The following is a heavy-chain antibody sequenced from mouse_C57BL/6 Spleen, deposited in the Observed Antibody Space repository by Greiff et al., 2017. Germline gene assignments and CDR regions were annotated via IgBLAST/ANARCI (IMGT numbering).Heavy chain of an antibody. Sequence: EVQVVESGGDLVKPGGSLKLSCAASGFTFRSYGMSCVRQTPDKRLEWVATISSGGSYTYTQDSVKGRFTISRDNAKNTLYLQMSSLKSEDTAMYYCARQRGYLFYYAMDYWGQGTSVTVAS. V-gene: IGHV5-6*01. CDR1: GFTFRSYG. CDR2: ISSGGSYT. D-gene: IGHD2-3*01. CDR3: ARQRGYLFYYAMDY. J-gene: IGHJ4*01.